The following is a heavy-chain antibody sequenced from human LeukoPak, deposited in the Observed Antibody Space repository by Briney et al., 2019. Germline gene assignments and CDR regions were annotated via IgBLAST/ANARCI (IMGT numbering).Heavy chain of an antibody. CDR1: GFTFSDYY. Sequence: LRLSCAASGFTFSDYYMSWIRQAPGKGLEWIGSIYYSGSTYYNPSLKSRVTISVDTSKNQFSLKLSSVTAADTAVYYCARGAWEVGASKDYWGQGTLVTVSS. J-gene: IGHJ4*02. CDR3: ARGAWEVGASKDY. D-gene: IGHD1-26*01. V-gene: IGHV4-38-2*01. CDR2: IYYSGST.